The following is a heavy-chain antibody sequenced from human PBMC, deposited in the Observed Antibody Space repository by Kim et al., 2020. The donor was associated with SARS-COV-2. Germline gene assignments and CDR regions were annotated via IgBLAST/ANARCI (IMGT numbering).Heavy chain of an antibody. CDR3: ARMRVFLTGYFFDY. D-gene: IGHD3-9*01. J-gene: IGHJ4*02. CDR1: GYSFTNYR. Sequence: GESLKISCKASGYSFTNYRIGWVRQMPGKGLEWMGIIYPGDSKSTYSPSFQGQVTISADKSINTAYLQWSSLKASDNAMYYCARMRVFLTGYFFDYWGQGTLVTVSS. CDR2: IYPGDSKS. V-gene: IGHV5-51*01.